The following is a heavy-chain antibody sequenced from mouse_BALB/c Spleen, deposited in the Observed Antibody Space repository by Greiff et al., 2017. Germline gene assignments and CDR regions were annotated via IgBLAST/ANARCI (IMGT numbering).Heavy chain of an antibody. D-gene: IGHD2-4*01. CDR3: ARIGYYDYKYYAMDY. J-gene: IGHJ4*01. CDR2: IWWDDDK. Sequence: QVTLNESGPGILQPSQTLSLTCSFSGFSLSTSGMGVGWIRQPSGKGLEWLAHIWWDDDKRYNPALKSRLTISKDTSSNQVFLKIASVDTADTATYYCARIGYYDYKYYAMDYWGQGTSVTVSS. V-gene: IGHV8-8*01. CDR1: GFSLSTSGMG.